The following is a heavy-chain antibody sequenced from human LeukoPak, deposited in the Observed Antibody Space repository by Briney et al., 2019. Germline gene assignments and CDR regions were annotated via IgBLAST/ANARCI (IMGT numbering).Heavy chain of an antibody. CDR3: ARGWIQLWPLDY. J-gene: IGHJ4*02. D-gene: IGHD5-18*01. CDR2: IYYSGST. Sequence: LEXXGYIYYSGSTNYNPSLKSRVTISVDTSKNQFSLKLSSVTAADTAVYYCARGWIQLWPLDYWGQGTLVTVSS. V-gene: IGHV4-59*09.